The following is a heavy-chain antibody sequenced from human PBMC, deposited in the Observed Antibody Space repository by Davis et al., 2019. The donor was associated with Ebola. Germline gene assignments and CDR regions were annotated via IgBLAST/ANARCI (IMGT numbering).Heavy chain of an antibody. V-gene: IGHV1-18*04. CDR2: ISAYNGNT. D-gene: IGHD6-13*01. J-gene: IGHJ3*02. CDR1: GYTFTSYY. Sequence: ASVKVSCKASGYTFTSYYMHWVRQAPGQGLEWMGWISAYNGNTNYAQKLQGRVTMTTDTSTSTAYMELRSLRSDDTAVYYCARDQSSSWYGAFDIWGQGTMVTVSS. CDR3: ARDQSSSWYGAFDI.